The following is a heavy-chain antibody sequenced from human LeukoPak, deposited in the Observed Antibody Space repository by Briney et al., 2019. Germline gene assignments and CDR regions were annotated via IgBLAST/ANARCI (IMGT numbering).Heavy chain of an antibody. J-gene: IGHJ4*02. CDR2: IYSGGST. Sequence: GGSLRPSCAASGFTVSSNYMSWVRQAPGKGLEWVSVIYSGGSTYYADSVKGRFTISRDNSKNTLFLQMNSLRAEDTAVYYCARTGKGGSYSDYWGQGTLVTVSS. CDR1: GFTVSSNY. CDR3: ARTGKGGSYSDY. V-gene: IGHV3-53*01. D-gene: IGHD1-26*01.